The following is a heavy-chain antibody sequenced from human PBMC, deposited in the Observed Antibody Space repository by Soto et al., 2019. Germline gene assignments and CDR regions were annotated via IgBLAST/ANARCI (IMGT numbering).Heavy chain of an antibody. V-gene: IGHV1-69*01. D-gene: IGHD3-22*01. CDR2: IIPIFGTA. J-gene: IGHJ4*02. Sequence: QVQLVQSGAEVKKPGSSVKVSCKASGGTFSSYAISWVRQAPGQGLEWMGGIIPIFGTANYAQKFQGRVTITADESTSTAYMELSSLRSEDTAVYYCARGGYYYDSSGPPREWYFDYWGQGTLVTVSS. CDR1: GGTFSSYA. CDR3: ARGGYYYDSSGPPREWYFDY.